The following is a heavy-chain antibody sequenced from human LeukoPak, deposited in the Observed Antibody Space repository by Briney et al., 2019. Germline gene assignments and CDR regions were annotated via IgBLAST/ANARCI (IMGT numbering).Heavy chain of an antibody. V-gene: IGHV3-23*01. CDR3: AKLWVMITFGGVIDIEAPGSSGDY. CDR2: ISGSGVST. J-gene: IGHJ4*02. D-gene: IGHD3-16*02. CDR1: GFTFSSYA. Sequence: GGSLRLSCAASGFTFSSYAMSWVRQAPGKGLEWISAISGSGVSTYYADSVKGRFTTSRDNSKNTLYLQMNSLRAEDTAVYYCAKLWVMITFGGVIDIEAPGSSGDYWGQGTLVTVSS.